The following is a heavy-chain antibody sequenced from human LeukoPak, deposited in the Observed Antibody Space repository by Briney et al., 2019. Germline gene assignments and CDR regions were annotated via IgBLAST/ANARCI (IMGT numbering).Heavy chain of an antibody. CDR3: ARRRGYSGYDHCYYYGMDV. V-gene: IGHV4-30-2*01. J-gene: IGHJ6*02. D-gene: IGHD5-12*01. Sequence: PSQTLSLTCAVSGVSISSGGYSWSWIRQPPGKGLEWIGYIYHSGSTYYNPSLKSRVTISVDRSKNQFSLKLSSVTAADTAVYYCARRRGYSGYDHCYYYGMDVWGQGTTVTVSS. CDR1: GVSISSGGYS. CDR2: IYHSGST.